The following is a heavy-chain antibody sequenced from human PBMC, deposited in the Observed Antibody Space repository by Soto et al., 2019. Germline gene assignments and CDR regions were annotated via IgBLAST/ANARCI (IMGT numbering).Heavy chain of an antibody. CDR2: IYYSGST. J-gene: IGHJ6*02. Sequence: PSETLSLSCTVPGGSVSSGSNYWSWIGQPPGKGLELIGYIYYSGSTNYNPSLKSRVTISVDTSKNQFSLKLSSVTAADTAVYYCARVDSSLDYYYYGMDVWGQGTTVTVSS. CDR1: GGSVSSGSNY. CDR3: ARVDSSLDYYYYGMDV. V-gene: IGHV4-61*01. D-gene: IGHD6-13*01.